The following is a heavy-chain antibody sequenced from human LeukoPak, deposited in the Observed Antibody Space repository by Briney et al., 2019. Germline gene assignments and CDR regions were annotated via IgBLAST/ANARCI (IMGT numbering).Heavy chain of an antibody. CDR3: ARDVLGIGNWFDP. V-gene: IGHV4-59*01. Sequence: SEALSLTCTISGGSISNYYWSWIRQPPGKGLEWVGYIYYSGSTNYNPSLKSRVTISVDTSKNQFSLKVRSVTAADTAVYYCARDVLGIGNWFDPWGQGTLVTVSS. D-gene: IGHD2-8*02. CDR1: GGSISNYY. CDR2: IYYSGST. J-gene: IGHJ5*02.